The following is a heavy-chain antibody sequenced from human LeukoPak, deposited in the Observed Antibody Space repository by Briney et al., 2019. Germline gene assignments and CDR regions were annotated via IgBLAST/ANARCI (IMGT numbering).Heavy chain of an antibody. J-gene: IGHJ6*03. V-gene: IGHV1-18*01. D-gene: IGHD6-19*01. CDR3: ARGLPEGYSSFHYYMDV. Sequence: ASVKVSCKASGYTFTSYGISWVRQAPGQGLEWMGWISAYNGNTNYAQKLQGRVTMTTDTSTSTAYMELRSLRSDDTAVYYCARGLPEGYSSFHYYMDVWGKGTTVTISS. CDR1: GYTFTSYG. CDR2: ISAYNGNT.